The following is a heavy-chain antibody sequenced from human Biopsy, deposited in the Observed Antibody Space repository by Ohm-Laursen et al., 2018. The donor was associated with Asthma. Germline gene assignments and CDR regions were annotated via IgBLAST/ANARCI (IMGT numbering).Heavy chain of an antibody. V-gene: IGHV4-34*01. CDR2: ISYGGKT. D-gene: IGHD3-3*01. Sequence: PSDTLSLTCSLNRGPFRGYVWAWIRQAPGKGLEWIGYISYGGKTSYNPSLKNRVTISRDTSKNQFSLRLTSVTAADTAVYFCARRITIFGVVQKDHGMDAWGQGTTVIVSS. CDR1: RGPFRGYV. CDR3: ARRITIFGVVQKDHGMDA. J-gene: IGHJ6*02.